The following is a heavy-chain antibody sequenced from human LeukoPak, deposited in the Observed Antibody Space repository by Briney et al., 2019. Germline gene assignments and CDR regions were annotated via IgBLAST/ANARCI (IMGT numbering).Heavy chain of an antibody. V-gene: IGHV4-34*01. CDR2: INHSGST. D-gene: IGHD3-22*01. J-gene: IGHJ4*02. CDR3: ARGGLTYYYDSSGHSFDY. Sequence: PSETLSLTCAVYGGSFSGYYWSWIRQPPGKGLEWIGEINHSGSTNYNPSLKSRVTISVDTSKNQFSLNLSSVTAADTAVYYCARGGLTYYYDSSGHSFDYWGQRTLVTVSS. CDR1: GGSFSGYY.